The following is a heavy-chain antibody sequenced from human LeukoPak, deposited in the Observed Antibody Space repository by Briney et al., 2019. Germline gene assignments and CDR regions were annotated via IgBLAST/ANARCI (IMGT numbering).Heavy chain of an antibody. CDR3: AKERVWGSYRYTVKYFDY. Sequence: GGSLRLSCAASGFTFSSYSMNWVRQAPGKGLEGVAFIRYDGSNKYYADSVKGRFTISRDNSKNTLYLQMNSLRAEDTAVYYCAKERVWGSYRYTVKYFDYWGQGTLVTVSS. CDR1: GFTFSSYS. J-gene: IGHJ4*02. D-gene: IGHD3-16*02. CDR2: IRYDGSNK. V-gene: IGHV3-30*02.